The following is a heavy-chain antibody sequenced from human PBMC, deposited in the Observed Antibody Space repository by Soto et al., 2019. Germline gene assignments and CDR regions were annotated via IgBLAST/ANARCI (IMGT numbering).Heavy chain of an antibody. CDR2: LDTGGYST. V-gene: IGHV3-23*03. J-gene: IGHJ6*02. Sequence: DVQMVESGGGLVKPGGSQRLSCKASTFAISSYFMSWVRQAPGKELEWVSGLDTGGYSTFYADSVQGRFSVSRDDTINTLFLHMNNLRADDTAVYYCVRRTGDYFFYTFDAWGQGTTVVVSS. D-gene: IGHD7-27*01. CDR1: TFAISSYF. CDR3: VRRTGDYFFYTFDA.